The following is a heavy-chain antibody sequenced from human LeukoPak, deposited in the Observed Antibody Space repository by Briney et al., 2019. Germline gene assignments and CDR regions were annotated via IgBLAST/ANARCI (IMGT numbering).Heavy chain of an antibody. CDR1: GGSLSGHY. V-gene: IGHV4-59*11. CDR2: VSYTGRT. D-gene: IGHD3-22*01. Sequence: LETLSLTCTVSGGSLSGHYWSWIRQPPGKRLEWIGYVSYTGRTKHNPSLQSRVTISIDTSKSQFSLNLNSVTSADTAVYSCARLLDNDISGDPDTFDVWGQGTTVIVSS. CDR3: ARLLDNDISGDPDTFDV. J-gene: IGHJ3*01.